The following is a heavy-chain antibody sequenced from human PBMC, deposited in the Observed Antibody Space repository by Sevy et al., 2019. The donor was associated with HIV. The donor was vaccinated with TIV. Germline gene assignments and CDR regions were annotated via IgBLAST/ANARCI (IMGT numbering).Heavy chain of an antibody. V-gene: IGHV3-30*18. CDR1: GFTFSSYG. CDR3: AKDKGRPSIAVASNGGFDY. CDR2: ISYDGSNK. D-gene: IGHD6-19*01. Sequence: GGSLRLSCAASGFTFSSYGMHWVRQAPGKGLEWVAVISYDGSNKYYADSVKGRFTISRDNSKNTLYLQMNSLRAEDTAVYYCAKDKGRPSIAVASNGGFDYWGQGTLVTVSS. J-gene: IGHJ4*02.